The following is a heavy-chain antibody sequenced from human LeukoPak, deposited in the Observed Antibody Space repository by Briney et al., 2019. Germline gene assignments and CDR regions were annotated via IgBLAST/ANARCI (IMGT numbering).Heavy chain of an antibody. Sequence: GGSLRLSCAASGFTFSSYSMNWVRQAPGKGLEWVSSISSSSSYIYYADSVKGRFTISRDNAKNSLYLQMNSLRAEDTAVYYCARVSYGGNSVGYYFDYWGQGTLVTVSS. CDR3: ARVSYGGNSVGYYFDY. J-gene: IGHJ4*02. CDR1: GFTFSSYS. D-gene: IGHD4-23*01. V-gene: IGHV3-21*01. CDR2: ISSSSSYI.